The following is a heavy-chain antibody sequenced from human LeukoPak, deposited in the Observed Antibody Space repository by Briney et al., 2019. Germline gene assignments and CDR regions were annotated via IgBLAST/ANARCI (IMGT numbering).Heavy chain of an antibody. Sequence: GRSLRLPCAVSGFTVRDNYMNWVSQAPGKGLDWISVSLGSGDTFYADCVQVRFTISRDNANNTLCLQRNSLTADDTAVYYCTGDAPAGGKLDYWGQGTLVTVSS. J-gene: IGHJ4*02. CDR1: GFTVRDNY. CDR2: SLGSGDT. D-gene: IGHD4-23*01. V-gene: IGHV3-66*01. CDR3: TGDAPAGGKLDY.